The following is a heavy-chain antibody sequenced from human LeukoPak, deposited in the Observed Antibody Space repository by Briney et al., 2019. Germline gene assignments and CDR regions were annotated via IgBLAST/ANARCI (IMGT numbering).Heavy chain of an antibody. CDR3: AKPRENSSGVGRYFDY. Sequence: GGSLRLSCVASGFTFSSYAMSWVRQAPGKGLEWVSAISGSGSSTYCADSVKGRFTISRDNSKNTLYLQMNSLRAEDTAVYYCAKPRENSSGVGRYFDYWGQGTLVTVSS. V-gene: IGHV3-23*01. CDR1: GFTFSSYA. D-gene: IGHD6-19*01. CDR2: ISGSGSST. J-gene: IGHJ4*02.